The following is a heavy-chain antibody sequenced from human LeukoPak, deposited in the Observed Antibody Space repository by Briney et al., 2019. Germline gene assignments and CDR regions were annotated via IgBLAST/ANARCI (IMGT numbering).Heavy chain of an antibody. J-gene: IGHJ4*02. Sequence: PGGSLRLSCAASGFTFSSYWMSWVRQAPGKGLEWEANIKQDGREKHYVDSVKGRFTISRDNAKSSLYLQMNSLRAEDTAVYYCTRDEAAATNWGQGTLVTVSS. V-gene: IGHV3-7*01. CDR2: IKQDGREK. D-gene: IGHD6-13*01. CDR3: TRDEAAATN. CDR1: GFTFSSYW.